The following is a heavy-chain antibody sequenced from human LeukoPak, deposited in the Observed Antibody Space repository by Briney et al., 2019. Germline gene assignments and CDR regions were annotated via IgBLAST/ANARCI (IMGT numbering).Heavy chain of an antibody. V-gene: IGHV3-11*01. CDR3: AKDGSGSYPDYYGMDV. CDR2: ISSSGSTI. Sequence: GGSLRLSCAASGFTFSDYYMSWIRQAPGKGLEWVSYISSSGSTIYYADSVKGRFTISRDNAKNSLYLQMNSLRAEDTALYYCAKDGSGSYPDYYGMDVWGQGTTVTVSS. J-gene: IGHJ6*02. CDR1: GFTFSDYY. D-gene: IGHD3-10*01.